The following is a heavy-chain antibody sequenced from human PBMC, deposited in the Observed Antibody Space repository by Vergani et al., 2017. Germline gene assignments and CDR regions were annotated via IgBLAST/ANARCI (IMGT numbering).Heavy chain of an antibody. CDR3: ARSPTPVYLDY. Sequence: QVQLVQSGAEVKKPGSSVKFSCKASGGPFSSYAISWVRQAPGQGLEWMGGIIPIFGTANYAQKFQGRVTITADNSTSTAYMELSSRRSEDPAVYYCARSPTPVYLDYGGQGTLVTVSS. V-gene: IGHV1-69*06. CDR2: IIPIFGTA. CDR1: GGPFSSYA. J-gene: IGHJ4*02.